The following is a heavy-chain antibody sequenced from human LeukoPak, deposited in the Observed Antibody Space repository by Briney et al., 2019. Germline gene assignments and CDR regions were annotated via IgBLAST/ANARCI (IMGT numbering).Heavy chain of an antibody. Sequence: QPGGPLRLSCAASGFSFSNYEMNWVRQTPGKGLEWVSYMRSSGSMTWYADPVKGRFTISRDNAKRSLYLQMNSLRVEDTAVYDCAELGVLPYFDAWGQGTLGTVSS. D-gene: IGHD3-16*01. CDR3: AELGVLPYFDA. V-gene: IGHV3-48*03. CDR2: MRSSGSMT. J-gene: IGHJ4*02. CDR1: GFSFSNYE.